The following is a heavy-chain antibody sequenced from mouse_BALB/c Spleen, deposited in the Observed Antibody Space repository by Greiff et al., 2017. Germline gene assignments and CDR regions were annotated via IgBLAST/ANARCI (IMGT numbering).Heavy chain of an antibody. D-gene: IGHD1-1*01. CDR1: GYSFTSYW. J-gene: IGHJ4*01. CDR3: ARNYGSNYYAMDY. V-gene: IGHV1-63*02. CDR2: IYPGGGYT. Sequence: QVQLQQSGAELVRPGTSVKISCKASGYSFTSYWLGWVMQSPGHRLEWIGDIYPGGGYTYYNEKFKGKATLTADTSSSTAHMQLSSLTSEDSAVYCCARNYGSNYYAMDYWGQGTSVTVSS.